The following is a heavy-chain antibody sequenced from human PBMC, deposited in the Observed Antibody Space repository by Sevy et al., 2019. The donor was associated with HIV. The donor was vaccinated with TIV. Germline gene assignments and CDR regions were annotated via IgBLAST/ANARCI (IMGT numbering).Heavy chain of an antibody. CDR1: GFTFSNYA. V-gene: IGHV3-23*01. CDR2: ISASGGTT. D-gene: IGHD6-13*01. Sequence: GGSLRLSCAASGFTFSNYAMSWVRQAPGKGLEWVASISASGGTTFFADSVRGRFTISRDNSKNTMSLQMSSLRVEDMAVYYCVKSPSSPGSSSTWATFDYWGQGTLVTVSS. J-gene: IGHJ4*02. CDR3: VKSPSSPGSSSTWATFDY.